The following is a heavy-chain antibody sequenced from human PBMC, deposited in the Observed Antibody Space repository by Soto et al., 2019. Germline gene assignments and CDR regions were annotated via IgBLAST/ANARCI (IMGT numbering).Heavy chain of an antibody. V-gene: IGHV3-23*01. CDR2: ISGSGGTT. CDR3: AKGGDEVVATHKDAFDV. D-gene: IGHD2-15*01. CDR1: GFTFRSYA. J-gene: IGHJ3*01. Sequence: EVQLLESGGGLVQPGGSLRLSCAASGFTFRSYAMSWVRQAPGKGLEWVSAISGSGGTTYYADSVKGRFTISRDNSKNTLYLQMNSLRAEDTAVYYCAKGGDEVVATHKDAFDVWGQGTMVTVSS.